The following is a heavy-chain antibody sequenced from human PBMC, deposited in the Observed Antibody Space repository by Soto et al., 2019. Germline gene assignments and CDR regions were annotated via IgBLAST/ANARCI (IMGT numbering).Heavy chain of an antibody. CDR3: ARRGSGSSYDY. J-gene: IGHJ4*02. D-gene: IGHD1-26*01. Sequence: EVQLLESGGGLVQPGGSLRLSCAASGFTFSSYAMRWVRQAPGKGLEWVSAISGSGGSTYYADSVKGRFTISRDNSKNTLDLQMTSLRAGDTAVYYCARRGSGSSYDYWGQGTLVTVSS. CDR2: ISGSGGST. CDR1: GFTFSSYA. V-gene: IGHV3-23*01.